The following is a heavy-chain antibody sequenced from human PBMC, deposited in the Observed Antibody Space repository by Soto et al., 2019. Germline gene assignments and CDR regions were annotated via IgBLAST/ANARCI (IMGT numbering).Heavy chain of an antibody. V-gene: IGHV3-53*04. D-gene: IGHD3-3*01. Sequence: PGGSLRLSCAASGFTVSSNYMSWVRQAPGKGLEWVSVIYSGGSAYYADSVKGRFTISRHNSKNTLYLQMNSLRAEDTAVYYCARSVLYYDFWSGPLAHYYYYYMDVWGKGTTVTVSS. CDR3: ARSVLYYDFWSGPLAHYYYYYMDV. CDR1: GFTVSSNY. J-gene: IGHJ6*03. CDR2: IYSGGSA.